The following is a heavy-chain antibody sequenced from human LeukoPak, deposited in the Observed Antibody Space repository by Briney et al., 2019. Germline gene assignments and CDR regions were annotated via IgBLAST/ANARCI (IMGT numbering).Heavy chain of an antibody. Sequence: AAVKVSCKASGYTVTGHYLHWVRRAPGQGLEWMGWINPNSGGTNYAQKFQGRVTMTRDTSINTAYMELSSLTSDDTAMYYCARHAYSGFSYSYNMDYWGQGSLVTVAS. CDR2: INPNSGGT. CDR3: ARHAYSGFSYSYNMDY. J-gene: IGHJ4*02. D-gene: IGHD5-18*01. CDR1: GYTVTGHY. V-gene: IGHV1-2*02.